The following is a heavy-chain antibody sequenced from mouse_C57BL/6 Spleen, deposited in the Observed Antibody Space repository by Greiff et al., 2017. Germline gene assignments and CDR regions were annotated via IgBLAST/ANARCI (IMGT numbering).Heavy chain of an antibody. D-gene: IGHD2-5*01. CDR1: GYAFTNSL. Sequence: VQLQQSGAELVRPGTSVRVSSQASGYAFTNSLIEWVKQRPGQGLGWIGVINPGSGGTNYTAKFKGKATLTADKSSSTAYLQLSSLTSEDSAVYFCARHGVVTSDYWGQGTTLTVSS. V-gene: IGHV1-54*01. CDR2: INPGSGGT. CDR3: ARHGVVTSDY. J-gene: IGHJ2*01.